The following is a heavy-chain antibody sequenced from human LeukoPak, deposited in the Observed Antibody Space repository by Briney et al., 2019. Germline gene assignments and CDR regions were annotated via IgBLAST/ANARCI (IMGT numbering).Heavy chain of an antibody. J-gene: IGHJ4*02. V-gene: IGHV3-53*01. D-gene: IGHD5-18*01. Sequence: GGSLRLSCAASGFTVSSNYMSWVRQAPGKGLEWVSVIYSGGSTYYADSVKGRFTISRDNSKNTLYLQMNSLRAEDTAVYYCARDRGYSYGYFDYWGQGTLVTVSS. CDR3: ARDRGYSYGYFDY. CDR1: GFTVSSNY. CDR2: IYSGGST.